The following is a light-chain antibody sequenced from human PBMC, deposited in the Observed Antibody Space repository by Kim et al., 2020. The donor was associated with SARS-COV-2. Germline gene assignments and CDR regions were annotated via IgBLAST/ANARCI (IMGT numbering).Light chain of an antibody. CDR2: SNN. Sequence: QSVLTQPPSASGTPGQRVTISCSGSSSNIGTNTVHWYQQLPGSAPKLLIYSNNQRPSGVPDRFSGSKSGTSASLAISGLQSEDEAAYYCAAWDDSLDGVVFGGGTQLTVL. CDR1: SSNIGTNT. J-gene: IGLJ3*02. V-gene: IGLV1-44*01. CDR3: AAWDDSLDGVV.